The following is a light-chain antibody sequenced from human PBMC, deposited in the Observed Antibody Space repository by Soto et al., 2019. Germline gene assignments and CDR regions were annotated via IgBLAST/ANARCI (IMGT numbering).Light chain of an antibody. J-gene: IGKJ3*01. CDR3: QQRGNWPPT. CDR1: QSVSSY. Sequence: EVVLTQSPATLSLSPGERATLSCRASQSVSSYLAWYQQKPGQTPRLLIYDASNRATGIPARFSGSGSGTDFTLTSSSLEPEDFAVYFCQQRGNWPPTFGPGTKVDV. CDR2: DAS. V-gene: IGKV3-11*01.